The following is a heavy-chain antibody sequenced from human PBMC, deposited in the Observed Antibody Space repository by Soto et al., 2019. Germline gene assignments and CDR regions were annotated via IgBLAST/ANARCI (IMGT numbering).Heavy chain of an antibody. D-gene: IGHD3-22*01. CDR2: IYYSGST. Sequence: SETLSLTCTVSGGSISSGGYYWSWIRQHPGKGLEWIGYIYYSGSTYYNPSLKSRVTISVDTSKNQFSLKLSSVTAADTAVYYRARVDYYDSSGSVNFDYWGQGTLVTVSS. V-gene: IGHV4-31*03. CDR3: ARVDYYDSSGSVNFDY. J-gene: IGHJ4*02. CDR1: GGSISSGGYY.